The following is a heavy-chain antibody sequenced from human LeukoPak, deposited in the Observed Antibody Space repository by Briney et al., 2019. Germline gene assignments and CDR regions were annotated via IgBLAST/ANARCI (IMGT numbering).Heavy chain of an antibody. CDR1: GFTFTSYA. CDR3: AKDDHGGSGWRDYFDY. J-gene: IGHJ4*02. CDR2: ISGSGGST. Sequence: GGSLRFACAASGFTFTSYAMSWVRQAPGKGLEWVSSISGSGGSTYYADSVKGRFTISRDSSKDTLYLQMNSLRAEDTAVYYCAKDDHGGSGWRDYFDYWGQGSLVTVSS. D-gene: IGHD6-19*01. V-gene: IGHV3-23*01.